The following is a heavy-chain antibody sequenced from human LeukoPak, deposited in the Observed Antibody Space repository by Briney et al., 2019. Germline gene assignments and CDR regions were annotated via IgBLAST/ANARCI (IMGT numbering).Heavy chain of an antibody. V-gene: IGHV3-30-3*01. D-gene: IGHD4-17*01. Sequence: PGGSLRLSCAASGFTFSSYAMHWVRQAPGKGLEWVAVISYDGSNKYYADSVKGRFTISRDNSKNTLYLQMNSLRAEDTAVYYCARDDYGDYLYFDYWGQGTLVTVSS. CDR2: ISYDGSNK. J-gene: IGHJ4*02. CDR3: ARDDYGDYLYFDY. CDR1: GFTFSSYA.